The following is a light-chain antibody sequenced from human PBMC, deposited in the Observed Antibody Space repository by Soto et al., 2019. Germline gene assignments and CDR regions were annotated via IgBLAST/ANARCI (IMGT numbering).Light chain of an antibody. CDR3: QQSYSTPWT. J-gene: IGKJ1*01. CDR2: AAS. V-gene: IGKV1-39*01. Sequence: DLQMTQSPSSLSASVGDRVTITCRASQSIRSYLNWYQQKPGKAPKLLIYAASSLQSGVPSRFSGSGSVTDFTLTISSLQPEDFATYYCQQSYSTPWTFGQGTKVEIK. CDR1: QSIRSY.